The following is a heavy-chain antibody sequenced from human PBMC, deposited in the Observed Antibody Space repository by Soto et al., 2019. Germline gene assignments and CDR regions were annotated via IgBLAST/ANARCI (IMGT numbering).Heavy chain of an antibody. D-gene: IGHD5-12*01. Sequence: GGSLRLSCAASGFTFSSYGMHWVRQAPGKGLEWVAVIWYDGSNKYYADSVKGRFTTSRDNSKNTLYLQMNSLRAEDTAVCYCARPNSIVATRRYYFDYWGQGTLVTVSS. CDR2: IWYDGSNK. CDR3: ARPNSIVATRRYYFDY. CDR1: GFTFSSYG. V-gene: IGHV3-33*01. J-gene: IGHJ4*02.